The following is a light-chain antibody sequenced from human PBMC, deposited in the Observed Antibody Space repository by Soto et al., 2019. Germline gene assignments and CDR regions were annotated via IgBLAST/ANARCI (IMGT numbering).Light chain of an antibody. J-gene: IGLJ1*01. CDR2: SNT. V-gene: IGLV1-44*01. CDR1: SSNIGSNT. CDR3: AAWDDSLNALYV. Sequence: QSVLTQPPSASGTPGQRVTISCSGSSSNIGSNTVNWYQQLPGTAPKLLIYSNTLRPSGVPDRISGSKSGTSASLAISGLQSEDEAEYYCAAWDDSLNALYVFGTGTKLTVL.